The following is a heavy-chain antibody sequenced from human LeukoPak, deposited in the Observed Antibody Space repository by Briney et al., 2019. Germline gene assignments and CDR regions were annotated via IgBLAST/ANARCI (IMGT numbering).Heavy chain of an antibody. J-gene: IGHJ6*03. CDR2: IYYSGST. CDR3: ARNTVTRTYYYYYYYMDV. CDR1: GGSFSGYY. V-gene: IGHV4-59*01. Sequence: PSETLSLTCAVYGGSFSGYYWSWIRQPPGKGLEWIGYIYYSGSTNYNPSLKSRVTISVDTSKNQFSLKLSSVTAADTAVYYCARNTVTRTYYYYYYYMDVWGKGTTVTISS. D-gene: IGHD4-11*01.